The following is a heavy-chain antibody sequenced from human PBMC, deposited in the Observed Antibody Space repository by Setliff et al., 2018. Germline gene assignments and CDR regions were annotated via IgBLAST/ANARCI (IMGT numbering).Heavy chain of an antibody. Sequence: QPGGSLRLSCAASGFTFSSYGMHWVRQAPGKGLEWVAFIRYDGSNKYYADSVKGRFTISRDNSKNTLYLQMNSLRAEDTAVYYCAKDRREGATFGAFDIWGQGTMVTVSS. J-gene: IGHJ3*02. CDR3: AKDRREGATFGAFDI. D-gene: IGHD1-26*01. CDR2: IRYDGSNK. CDR1: GFTFSSYG. V-gene: IGHV3-30*02.